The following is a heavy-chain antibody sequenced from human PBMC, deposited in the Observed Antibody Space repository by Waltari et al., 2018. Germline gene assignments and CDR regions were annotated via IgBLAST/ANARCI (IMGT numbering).Heavy chain of an antibody. CDR3: AKGERDQWLVDLDY. Sequence: EVQLVESGGGLVQPGRSLRLSCAASGFTFDDYAMHWVRQAPGKGLEWVSGISWNSGSIGYADSVKGRFTISRDNAKNSLYLQMNSLRAEDTALYYCAKGERDQWLVDLDYWGQGTLVTVSS. CDR2: ISWNSGSI. V-gene: IGHV3-9*01. CDR1: GFTFDDYA. D-gene: IGHD6-19*01. J-gene: IGHJ4*02.